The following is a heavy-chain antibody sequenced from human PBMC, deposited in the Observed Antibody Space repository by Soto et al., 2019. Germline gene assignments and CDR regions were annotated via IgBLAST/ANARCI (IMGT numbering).Heavy chain of an antibody. V-gene: IGHV4-31*03. D-gene: IGHD4-17*01. Sequence: SETLSLACTVSGGSISSGGYYWSWIRQHPGKGLEWIGYIYYSGSTYYNPSLKSRVTISVDTSKNQFSLKLSSVTAADTAVYYCAETFTYGSGLDAFDIWGQGTMVTVSS. J-gene: IGHJ3*02. CDR1: GGSISSGGYY. CDR3: AETFTYGSGLDAFDI. CDR2: IYYSGST.